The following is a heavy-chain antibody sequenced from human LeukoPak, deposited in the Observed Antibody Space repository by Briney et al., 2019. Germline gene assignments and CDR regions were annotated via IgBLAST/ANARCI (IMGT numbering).Heavy chain of an antibody. CDR1: GGSFSGSY. D-gene: IGHD4-17*01. J-gene: IGHJ4*02. CDR3: ARTGPTVTPFDY. V-gene: IGHV4-59*08. Sequence: SETLSLTCAVYGGSFSGSYWTWIRQPPGKGLEWIGYIYYSGGTNYNPSLKSRVSMSVDTSKSQFSLKLRSVTAADTAVYYCARTGPTVTPFDYWGQGILVTVSS. CDR2: IYYSGGT.